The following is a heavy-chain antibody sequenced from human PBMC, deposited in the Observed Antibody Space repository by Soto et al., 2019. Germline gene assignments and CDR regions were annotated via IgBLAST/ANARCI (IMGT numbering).Heavy chain of an antibody. Sequence: QVQLVQSGAEVKKPGASVKVSCKASGYTFTSYYMHWVRQAPGQGLEWMGIINPSGGSTSYAQKFQGRVTMTRDTATSTVYMELSSLRSEDTAVYYCAREGGGYCISTSCYDWFDPWGRGTLVTVCS. V-gene: IGHV1-46*01. CDR2: INPSGGST. J-gene: IGHJ5*02. CDR1: GYTFTSYY. D-gene: IGHD2-2*01. CDR3: AREGGGYCISTSCYDWFDP.